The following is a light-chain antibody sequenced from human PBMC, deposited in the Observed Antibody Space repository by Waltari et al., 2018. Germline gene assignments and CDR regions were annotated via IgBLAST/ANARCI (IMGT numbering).Light chain of an antibody. Sequence: DTQMTQSPSYVSASVGDRVTMSCRTSPDVSNYIAWYKQKPGKAPKLLIYGASTLESGVPSRFSCSGSGTEFTLAISSLQPDDFATYYCQHANSFPFTFGPGTLLEI. V-gene: IGKV1D-12*01. CDR2: GAS. CDR3: QHANSFPFT. J-gene: IGKJ5*01. CDR1: PDVSNY.